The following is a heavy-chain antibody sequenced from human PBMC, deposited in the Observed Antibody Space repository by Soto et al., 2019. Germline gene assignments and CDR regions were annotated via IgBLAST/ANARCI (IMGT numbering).Heavy chain of an antibody. CDR3: DGGDSYGIFDY. D-gene: IGHD5-18*01. J-gene: IGHJ4*02. V-gene: IGHV3-72*01. CDR1: GFTFSDHN. Sequence: EVQLVQSGGGLVQPGGSLRLSCAASGFTFSDHNMDWVRQAPGKGLEWVGRTRNKANSYTTEYGASVKGRFTISRDHAKISLHLQRNSLKPEDTAVYYDDGGDSYGIFDYGGQGTQVTVST. CDR2: TRNKANSYTT.